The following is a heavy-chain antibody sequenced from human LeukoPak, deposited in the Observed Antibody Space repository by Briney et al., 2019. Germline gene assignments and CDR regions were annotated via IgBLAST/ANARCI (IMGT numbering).Heavy chain of an antibody. D-gene: IGHD3-10*01. CDR1: GFTFSSYS. CDR3: AREEYYYGSGSYPFDY. J-gene: IGHJ4*02. V-gene: IGHV3-21*01. CDR2: ISSSSSYI. Sequence: GGSLRLSCAASGFTFSSYSMNWVRQAPGKGLERVSSISSSSSYIYYADSVKGRFTISRDNAKNSLYLQMNSLRAEDTAVYYCAREEYYYGSGSYPFDYWGQGTLVTVSS.